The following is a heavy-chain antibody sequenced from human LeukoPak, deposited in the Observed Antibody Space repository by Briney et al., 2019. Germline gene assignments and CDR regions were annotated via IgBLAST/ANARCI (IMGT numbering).Heavy chain of an antibody. D-gene: IGHD2-2*01. CDR3: ARLSRH. V-gene: IGHV4-4*02. Sequence: SETLSLTCAVSGGSISSSNWWSWVRQPPGKGLEWIAEVHHSGSANYNPSLKSRVTISGDKSKNQFSLKLSSVTAADTAVYYCARLSRHWGQGTLVTVSS. J-gene: IGHJ4*02. CDR1: GGSISSSNW. CDR2: VHHSGSA.